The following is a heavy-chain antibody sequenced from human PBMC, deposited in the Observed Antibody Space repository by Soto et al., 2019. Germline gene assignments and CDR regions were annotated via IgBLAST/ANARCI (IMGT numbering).Heavy chain of an antibody. CDR3: ATATADRRPFYYGMDV. Sequence: PGGSLRLSCAASGFTFSSYWMSWVRQAPGKGLEWVANIKQDGSEKYYVDSVKGRFTISRDNAKNSLYLQMNSLRAEDTAVYYCATATADRRPFYYGMDVWGQGTTVTVSS. CDR1: GFTFSSYW. CDR2: IKQDGSEK. J-gene: IGHJ6*02. V-gene: IGHV3-7*01. D-gene: IGHD6-6*01.